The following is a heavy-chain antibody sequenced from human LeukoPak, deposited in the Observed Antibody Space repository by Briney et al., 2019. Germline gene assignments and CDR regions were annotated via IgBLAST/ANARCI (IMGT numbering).Heavy chain of an antibody. D-gene: IGHD3-22*01. CDR1: GCTFDGYA. V-gene: IGHV3-43*02. Sequence: PAGSLRLSCAASGCTFDGYAMHWVRQAPGMGLEWVALISWDGGSTYYADSVKGRFTISRDNSKNSLYLQMNSLRTEDTALYYCAKDMLNYYDSSGYYNPLDYWGQGTLVTVSS. CDR3: AKDMLNYYDSSGYYNPLDY. J-gene: IGHJ4*02. CDR2: ISWDGGST.